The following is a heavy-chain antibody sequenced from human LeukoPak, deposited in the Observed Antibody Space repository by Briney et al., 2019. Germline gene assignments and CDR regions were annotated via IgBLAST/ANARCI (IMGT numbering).Heavy chain of an antibody. CDR1: SDSISTSNSY. Sequence: SETLSLTCTVSSDSISTSNSYWGWIRQPPGKGLEWIGSIYYSGNTYYNASLKSRVTISVDTSKNQFSLKLSSVTAADTAVYYCARKRHYKYYYYYMDVWGKGTTVTVSS. CDR3: ARKRHYKYYYYYMDV. J-gene: IGHJ6*03. CDR2: IYYSGNT. D-gene: IGHD4-11*01. V-gene: IGHV4-39*01.